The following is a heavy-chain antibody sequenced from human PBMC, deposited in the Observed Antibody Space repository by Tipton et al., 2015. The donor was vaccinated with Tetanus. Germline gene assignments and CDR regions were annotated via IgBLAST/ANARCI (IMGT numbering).Heavy chain of an antibody. CDR2: ISGYSDHT. CDR1: GYRPTNYG. J-gene: IGHJ3*02. Sequence: QVQLVQSGPEVKQPGASVTVSCKASGYRPTNYGISWVRQAPGQGLEWLGWISGYSDHTNYAQQVQGRVTMTTDTSTSTAYLELRSLRSDDTALYFCARDADMWATRKAFDIWGQGTMVTVSS. CDR3: ARDADMWATRKAFDI. V-gene: IGHV1-18*01. D-gene: IGHD1-14*01.